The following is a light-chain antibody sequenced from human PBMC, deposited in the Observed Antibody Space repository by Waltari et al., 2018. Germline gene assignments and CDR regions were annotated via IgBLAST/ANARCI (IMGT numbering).Light chain of an antibody. CDR1: SSYVGVYNY. V-gene: IGLV2-14*03. CDR3: SPHTSDSVVV. Sequence: QSALTQPASVSGSPGQSITISCTGTSSYVGVYNYVSWYQQHPGKAPKVMIYDVSNRPSGVSNRFSGSRSGNTASLTISGLQAEDEAEYYCSPHTSDSVVVFGGGTKLTVL. CDR2: DVS. J-gene: IGLJ2*01.